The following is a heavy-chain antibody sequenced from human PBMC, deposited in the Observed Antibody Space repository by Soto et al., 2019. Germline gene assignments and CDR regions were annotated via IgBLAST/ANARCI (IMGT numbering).Heavy chain of an antibody. CDR3: ARGGNCSSTSCPNWFDP. Sequence: QAELVQSGAEVKKPVSSVKVSCKASGGTFSSYTISWVRQAPGQGLEWMGRIIPILGIANYAQKFQGRVTITADKSTSTAYMELSSLRSEDTAVYYCARGGNCSSTSCPNWFDPWGQGTLVTVSS. D-gene: IGHD2-2*01. J-gene: IGHJ5*02. CDR1: GGTFSSYT. CDR2: IIPILGIA. V-gene: IGHV1-69*02.